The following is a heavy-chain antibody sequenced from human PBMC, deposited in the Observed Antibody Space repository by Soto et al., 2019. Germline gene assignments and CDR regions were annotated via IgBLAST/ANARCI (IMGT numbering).Heavy chain of an antibody. CDR1: GYTFSSDV. CDR3: VIAAGGDRKCYHYYGMDV. J-gene: IGHJ6*02. V-gene: IGHV1-18*04. CDR2: ISAYNGNT. Sequence: QVQLVQSGAEVKRPGASVKVSCKASGYTFSSDVISWVRQAPGQGLEWMGWISAYNGNTNYAQKFQGRVTMTTDRSTTTAYMDLRSLGSYDSAVYYCVIAAGGDRKCYHYYGMDVWGQGTTVTVS. D-gene: IGHD6-13*01.